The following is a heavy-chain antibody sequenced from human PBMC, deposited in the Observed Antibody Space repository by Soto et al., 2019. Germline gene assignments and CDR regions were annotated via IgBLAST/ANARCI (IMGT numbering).Heavy chain of an antibody. V-gene: IGHV3-30*18. Sequence: GGSLRLSCAASGFTFSSYGMHWVRQAPGKGLEWVAVISYDGSNKYYADSVKGRFTISRDNSKNTLYLQMNSLRAEDTAVYYCAKEGGQWLALYYYYYYGMDVWGQGTTVTVSS. CDR2: ISYDGSNK. D-gene: IGHD6-19*01. J-gene: IGHJ6*02. CDR3: AKEGGQWLALYYYYYYGMDV. CDR1: GFTFSSYG.